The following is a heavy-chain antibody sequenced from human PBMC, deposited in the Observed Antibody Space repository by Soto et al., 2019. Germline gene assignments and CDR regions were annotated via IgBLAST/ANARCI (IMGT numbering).Heavy chain of an antibody. Sequence: PSETLSLTCGVYGGSFSGYYWSWIRQPPGKGLEWIGEINHSGSTNYNPSLKSRVTISVDTSKNQFSLKLSSVTAADTAVYYCAKMGGDCSGGSCFYWFDPWGQGTLVTVS. J-gene: IGHJ5*02. D-gene: IGHD2-15*01. CDR3: AKMGGDCSGGSCFYWFDP. CDR2: INHSGST. CDR1: GGSFSGYY. V-gene: IGHV4-34*01.